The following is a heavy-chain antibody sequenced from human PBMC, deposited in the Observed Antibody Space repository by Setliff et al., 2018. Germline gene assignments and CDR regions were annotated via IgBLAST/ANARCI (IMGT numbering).Heavy chain of an antibody. CDR1: GYTFTSYG. CDR2: ISAYNGNT. Sequence: ASVKVSCKASGYTFTSYGISWVRQAPGQGLEWMGWISAYNGNTNYAQKLQGRVTMTTDTFTSTAYMELRSLRSDDTAVYYCARAVTYYDILTGQHHYDAFDIWGQGTMVTVSS. J-gene: IGHJ3*02. D-gene: IGHD3-9*01. CDR3: ARAVTYYDILTGQHHYDAFDI. V-gene: IGHV1-18*01.